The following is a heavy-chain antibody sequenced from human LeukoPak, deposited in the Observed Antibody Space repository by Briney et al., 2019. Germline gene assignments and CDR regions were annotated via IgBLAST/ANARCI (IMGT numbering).Heavy chain of an antibody. CDR3: ARFSKYYDSSDHYLDQ. V-gene: IGHV3-11*01. Sequence: GGSLRLSCAASGFTFSDYHMSWIRQAPGKGLEWVSYISSSGSTIYYADSVKGRFTISRDNAKNSLYLQMNSLRAEDTAVYYCARFSKYYDSSDHYLDQWGQGTLVSVSS. CDR1: GFTFSDYH. D-gene: IGHD3-22*01. CDR2: ISSSGSTI. J-gene: IGHJ4*02.